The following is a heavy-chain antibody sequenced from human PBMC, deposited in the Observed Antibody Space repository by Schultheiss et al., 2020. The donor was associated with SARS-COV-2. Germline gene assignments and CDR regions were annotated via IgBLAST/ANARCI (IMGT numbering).Heavy chain of an antibody. J-gene: IGHJ4*02. CDR1: GFTFSSYS. Sequence: GGSLRLSCAASGFTFSSYSMNWVRQAPGKGLVWVSRINSDGSDTNYADSVKGRFTISRDNAKNSLYLQMNSLRAEDTAVYYCARDDFWSAIARLYDYWGQGTLVTVSS. D-gene: IGHD3-3*01. CDR2: INSDGSDT. V-gene: IGHV3-21*04. CDR3: ARDDFWSAIARLYDY.